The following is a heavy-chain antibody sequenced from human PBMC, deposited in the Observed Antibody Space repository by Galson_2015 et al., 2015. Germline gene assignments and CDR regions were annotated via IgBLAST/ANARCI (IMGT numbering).Heavy chain of an antibody. V-gene: IGHV1-69*06. CDR3: ARATQDCSRPSCPYNY. CDR2: IIPLVGTP. Sequence: SVKVSCKASGGSFNTYDISWVRQASGQGLEWMGGIIPLVGTPNYAQKFRGRVTITADKSTTTVYMEVSRLRSDDTAVYYCARATQDCSRPSCPYNYWGQGTLVTVSS. CDR1: GGSFNTYD. J-gene: IGHJ4*02. D-gene: IGHD2-2*01.